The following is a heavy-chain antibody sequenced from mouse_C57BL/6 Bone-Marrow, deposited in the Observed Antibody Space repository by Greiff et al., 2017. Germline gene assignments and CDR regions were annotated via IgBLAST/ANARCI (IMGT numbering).Heavy chain of an antibody. CDR1: GFSFNTYA. CDR3: VRPIDGYFGFAY. V-gene: IGHV10-1*01. J-gene: IGHJ3*01. CDR2: IRSTSNNYAT. Sequence: VQLQQSGGGLVQPKGSLKLSCAASGFSFNTYAMNWVRQAPGQGLEWVARIRSTSNNYATYYADSVKDRLTIYRDDSESMLYLQMNNLKTEDTAMYDCVRPIDGYFGFAYWGQGTLVTVSA. D-gene: IGHD2-3*01.